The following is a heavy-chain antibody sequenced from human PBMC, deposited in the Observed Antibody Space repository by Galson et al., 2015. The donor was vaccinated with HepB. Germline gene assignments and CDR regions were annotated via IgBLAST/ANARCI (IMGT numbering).Heavy chain of an antibody. Sequence: SVKVSCKASGYTFTSYDINWVRQATGQGLEWMGWMNPNSGNTGYAQKFQGRVTMTRNTSISTAYMELSSLRSEDTAVYYCATVFLATWELLWDNWFDPWGQGTLVTVSS. V-gene: IGHV1-8*01. CDR1: GYTFTSYD. J-gene: IGHJ5*02. CDR2: MNPNSGNT. D-gene: IGHD1-26*01. CDR3: ATVFLATWELLWDNWFDP.